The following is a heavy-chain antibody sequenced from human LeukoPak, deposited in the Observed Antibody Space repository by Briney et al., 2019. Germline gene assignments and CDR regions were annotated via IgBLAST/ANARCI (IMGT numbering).Heavy chain of an antibody. D-gene: IGHD6-19*01. V-gene: IGHV1-8*03. Sequence: GASVKVSCKASGYTLTTYDINWVRQVTGQGLEWMGWINPNSGNTGYAQNFQGRVTITSDTSISTAYMELRSLISEDTAVYYCTRGVAGLGRRAFDIWGQGTMVTVSS. J-gene: IGHJ3*02. CDR2: INPNSGNT. CDR1: GYTLTTYD. CDR3: TRGVAGLGRRAFDI.